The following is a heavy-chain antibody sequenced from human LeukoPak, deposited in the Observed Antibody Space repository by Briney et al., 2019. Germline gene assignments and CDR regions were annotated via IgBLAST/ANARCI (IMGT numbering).Heavy chain of an antibody. CDR3: AREGVGNLGYYYGMDV. CDR1: GFTFSSYE. J-gene: IGHJ6*02. Sequence: GGSRRLSCAASGFTFSSYEMNWVRQAPGKGLEWVSYISSSGSTIYYADSVKGRFTISRDNAKNSLYLQMNSLRAEDTAVYYCAREGVGNLGYYYGMDVWGQGTTVTVSS. D-gene: IGHD4-23*01. V-gene: IGHV3-48*03. CDR2: ISSSGSTI.